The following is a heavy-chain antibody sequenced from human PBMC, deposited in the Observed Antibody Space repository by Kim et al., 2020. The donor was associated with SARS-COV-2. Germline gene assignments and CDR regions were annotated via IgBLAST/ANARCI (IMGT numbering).Heavy chain of an antibody. V-gene: IGHV3-7*01. CDR1: GFTFSSYW. J-gene: IGHJ6*02. CDR3: ARSTVPYRGRSYGMDV. CDR2: IKQDGSEK. Sequence: GGSLRLSCAASGFTFSSYWMSWVRQAPGKGLEWVANIKQDGSEKYYVDSVKGRFTISRDNAKNSLYLQMNSLRAEDTAVYYCARSTVPYRGRSYGMDVWGQGTTVTVSS. D-gene: IGHD4-17*01.